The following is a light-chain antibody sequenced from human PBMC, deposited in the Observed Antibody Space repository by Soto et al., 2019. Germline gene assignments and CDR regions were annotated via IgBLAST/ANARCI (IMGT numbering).Light chain of an antibody. J-gene: IGKJ1*01. CDR3: QNRYSTPRR. CDR1: QSISSY. Sequence: DVQMTQSPCSLSASVKDRVTITCRASQSISSYLNCYQQKPGKAPKLLIYAASSLQSGVPSRFSGSGSGTDFTLTIRSLQPEDFGTYYWQNRYSTPRRLGQGIKVAI. V-gene: IGKV1-39*01. CDR2: AAS.